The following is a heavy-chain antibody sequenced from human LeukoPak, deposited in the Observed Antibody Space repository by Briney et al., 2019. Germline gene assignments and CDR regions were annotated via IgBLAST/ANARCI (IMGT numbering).Heavy chain of an antibody. D-gene: IGHD2-2*01. J-gene: IGHJ4*02. CDR3: ARRYCSSTSCTLDY. Sequence: GGSLRLSCAASGFTLSSYEMNWVRQAPGKGLEWVSYISSSGSTKYYADSVKGRFTISRDNAENSLYLQMNSLRAEDTAVYCCARRYCSSTSCTLDYWGQGTLVTVSS. CDR1: GFTLSSYE. V-gene: IGHV3-48*03. CDR2: ISSSGSTK.